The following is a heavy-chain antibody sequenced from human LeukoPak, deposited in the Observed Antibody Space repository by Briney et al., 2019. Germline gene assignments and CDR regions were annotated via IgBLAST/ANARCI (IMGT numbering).Heavy chain of an antibody. CDR2: ISGSGGST. Sequence: PGGSLRLSCAASGFTFSSYAMSWVRQAPGQGLEWVAGISGSGGSTYNADPVKGRFTISRDNSKNTLSVQMNSLRVEDTAVYYCATTRRDFWSGFDAFDTWGQGTMGTASS. J-gene: IGHJ3*02. D-gene: IGHD3-3*01. CDR3: ATTRRDFWSGFDAFDT. V-gene: IGHV3-23*01. CDR1: GFTFSSYA.